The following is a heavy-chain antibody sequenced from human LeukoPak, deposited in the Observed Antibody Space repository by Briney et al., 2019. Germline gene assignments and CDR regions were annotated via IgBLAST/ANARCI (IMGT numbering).Heavy chain of an antibody. CDR3: ARPISNYYYDGSGYDGRDDAFDI. Sequence: GASVKVSCKASGYTFTGYYMHWVRQAPGQGLEWMGWINPNSGGTNYAQKFQGRVTMTRDTSTSTVYMELSSLRPEDTAVYYCARPISNYYYDGSGYDGRDDAFDIWGQGTMVTVSS. CDR1: GYTFTGYY. J-gene: IGHJ3*02. V-gene: IGHV1-2*02. D-gene: IGHD3-22*01. CDR2: INPNSGGT.